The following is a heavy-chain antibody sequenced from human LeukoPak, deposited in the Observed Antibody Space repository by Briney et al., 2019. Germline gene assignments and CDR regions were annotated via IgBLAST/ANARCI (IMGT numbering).Heavy chain of an antibody. CDR2: IYTTENI. D-gene: IGHD1-26*01. CDR3: ARERLGGSYYRPVEY. V-gene: IGHV4-61*02. Sequence: TSQTLSLPCTVSGGSITNCGYYWRWIRQPAGTGLDWIARIYTTENINYNPALKIQLTLSHDPAKNQFSLKLRSVSAEDTVLYYCARERLGGSYYRPVEYWGQGTLVTVSS. CDR1: GGSITNCGYY. J-gene: IGHJ4*02.